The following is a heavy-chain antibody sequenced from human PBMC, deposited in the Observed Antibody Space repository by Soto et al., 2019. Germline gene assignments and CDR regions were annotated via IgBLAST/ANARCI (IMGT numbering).Heavy chain of an antibody. V-gene: IGHV3-23*01. D-gene: IGHD2-15*01. Sequence: EVQLLESGGGLLQPGGSLRLSCSASGFTFNNYAMAWVRQAPGEGLEWVSGISGSGATPYYADSVKGRFTISRDNSKNTLFLQMNSLSAEDTAVYFCAKAGYCTVVSCYFYSCDSWGQGTLVTVSS. CDR1: GFTFNNYA. CDR2: ISGSGATP. J-gene: IGHJ4*02. CDR3: AKAGYCTVVSCYFYSCDS.